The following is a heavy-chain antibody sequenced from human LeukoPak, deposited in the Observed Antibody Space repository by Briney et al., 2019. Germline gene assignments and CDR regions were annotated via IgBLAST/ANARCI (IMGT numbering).Heavy chain of an antibody. V-gene: IGHV4-34*01. CDR2: INHSGGT. CDR3: ARGCNSGFPPSKH. J-gene: IGHJ1*01. CDR1: GGSFSGYY. D-gene: IGHD3-10*01. Sequence: PSETLSLTCAVYGGSFSGYYWTWIRQPPGKGLEWIGEINHSGGTNYNPSLKSRVTISIDTSKNQFSLRLSSVTAADTAVYYCARGCNSGFPPSKHWGQGTLVTVSS.